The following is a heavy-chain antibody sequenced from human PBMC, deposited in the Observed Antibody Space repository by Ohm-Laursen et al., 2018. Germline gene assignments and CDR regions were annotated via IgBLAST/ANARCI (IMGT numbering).Heavy chain of an antibody. Sequence: SLRLSCAASGFTFDDHYMDWVRQAPGKGLELVPRSRDKANSYTTAYVASVKGRFSISRDDSENSLYLQMNSLKTEDTAVYYCARTRNFQPYDVWGQGTMVIVSS. D-gene: IGHD2/OR15-2a*01. J-gene: IGHJ3*01. V-gene: IGHV3-72*01. CDR2: SRDKANSYTT. CDR3: ARTRNFQPYDV. CDR1: GFTFDDHY.